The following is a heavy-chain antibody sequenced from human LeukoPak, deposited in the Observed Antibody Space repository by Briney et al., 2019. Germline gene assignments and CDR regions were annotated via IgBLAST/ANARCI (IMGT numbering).Heavy chain of an antibody. Sequence: SETLSLTCAVYGGSFSGYYWSWIRQPPGKGLEWIGEINHSGSTNYNPSLKSRVTISVDTSKNQFSLKLSSVTAADTAVYYCARGDYGDHRNYWGQGTLVTVSS. D-gene: IGHD4-17*01. V-gene: IGHV4-34*01. J-gene: IGHJ4*02. CDR1: GGSFSGYY. CDR2: INHSGST. CDR3: ARGDYGDHRNY.